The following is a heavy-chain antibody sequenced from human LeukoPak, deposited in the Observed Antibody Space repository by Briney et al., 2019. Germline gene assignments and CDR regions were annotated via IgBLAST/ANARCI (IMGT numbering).Heavy chain of an antibody. CDR2: ISGSGDRT. V-gene: IGHV3-23*01. CDR3: AKDVRGVIMSGGYYFDY. CDR1: GFTFSNYA. J-gene: IGHJ4*02. D-gene: IGHD3-10*01. Sequence: PGGSLRLSCAASGFTFSNYAMSWVRQAPGKGLEWVSGISGSGDRTYYADSAKGRFTISRDNSKNTVHLQMNSLRAEDTAVYYCAKDVRGVIMSGGYYFDYWGQGTLVTVSS.